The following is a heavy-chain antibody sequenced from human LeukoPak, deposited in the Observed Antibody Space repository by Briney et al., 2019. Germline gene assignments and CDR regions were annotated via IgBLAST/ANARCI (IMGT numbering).Heavy chain of an antibody. CDR2: IIPIFGTA. V-gene: IGHV1-69*05. D-gene: IGHD1-26*01. Sequence: SVKVSCKASGGTFSSYAISWVRQAPGQGLEWMGGIIPIFGTANYAQKLQGRVTVTTDTSTSTAYMELRSLRSDDTAVYYCARVGGSLLYYFDYWGQGTLVTVSS. CDR3: ARVGGSLLYYFDY. CDR1: GGTFSSYA. J-gene: IGHJ4*02.